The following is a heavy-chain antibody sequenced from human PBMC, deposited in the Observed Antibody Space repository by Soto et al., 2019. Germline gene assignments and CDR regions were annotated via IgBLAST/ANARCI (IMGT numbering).Heavy chain of an antibody. J-gene: IGHJ3*01. CDR2: IKRKSDVGTP. CDR1: GFTFSNTW. V-gene: IGHV3-15*01. D-gene: IGHD2-21*02. Sequence: EVKLVESGGGLVKPGGSLRLSCAASGFTFSNTWMSWVRQAPGKGLEWVGRIKRKSDVGTPDYAEPVKGRFTVSREDSKNTLYLQMDSLQTDDTAVYFCTTDSGLVATDDDAFDVWGQGTRVTVSP. CDR3: TTDSGLVATDDDAFDV.